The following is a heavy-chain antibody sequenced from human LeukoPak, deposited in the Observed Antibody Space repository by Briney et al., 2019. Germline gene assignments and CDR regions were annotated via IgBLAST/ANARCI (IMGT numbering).Heavy chain of an antibody. CDR2: ISYDGSNK. D-gene: IGHD1-26*01. J-gene: IGHJ4*02. Sequence: GGSLRLSCAASGFTFSSYAMHWVRQAPGKGLEWVAVISYDGSNKYYADSVKGRFTISRDNSKNTLYLQMNSLRAEDTAVYYCAGDSSGSYMYYFDYWGQGTLVTVSS. V-gene: IGHV3-30-3*01. CDR1: GFTFSSYA. CDR3: AGDSSGSYMYYFDY.